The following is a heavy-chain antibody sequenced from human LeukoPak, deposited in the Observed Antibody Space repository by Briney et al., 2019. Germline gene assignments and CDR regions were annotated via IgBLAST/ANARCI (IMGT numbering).Heavy chain of an antibody. D-gene: IGHD3-10*01. CDR1: GFTFDGYA. CDR3: AKDTRHGSGSYSTFGY. J-gene: IGHJ4*02. V-gene: IGHV3-9*01. CDR2: ISWNSGSI. Sequence: GGSLRLSCAASGFTFDGYAMHWVRQAPGKGLEWVSGISWNSGSIGYADSVKGRFTISRDNAKNSLYLQMNSLRAEDTALYYCAKDTRHGSGSYSTFGYWGQGTLVTVSS.